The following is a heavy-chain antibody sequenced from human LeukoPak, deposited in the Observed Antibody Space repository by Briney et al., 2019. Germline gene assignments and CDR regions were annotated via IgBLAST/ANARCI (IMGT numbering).Heavy chain of an antibody. V-gene: IGHV3-30*02. D-gene: IGHD2-2*01. Sequence: GGSLRLSCAASGFTFSSYGMHWVRQAPGKGLEWVAFIRYDGSNKYYADSVKGRFTISRDSSKNTLYLQMNSLRAEDTAVYYCAKITVVVPAAPDAFDIRGQGTMVTVSS. CDR3: AKITVVVPAAPDAFDI. J-gene: IGHJ3*02. CDR2: IRYDGSNK. CDR1: GFTFSSYG.